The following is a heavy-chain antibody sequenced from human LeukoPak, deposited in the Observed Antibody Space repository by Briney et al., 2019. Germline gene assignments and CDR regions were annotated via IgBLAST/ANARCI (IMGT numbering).Heavy chain of an antibody. CDR2: MNPNSGNT. J-gene: IGHJ6*02. Sequence: ASVKVSCKASGYTFTSYGINWVRQATGQGLEWMGWMNPNSGNTGYAQKFQGRVTMTRNTSISTAYMELSSLRPEDTAVYYCARVYSSSWYYYYGMDVWGQGTTVTVSS. D-gene: IGHD6-13*01. V-gene: IGHV1-8*01. CDR3: ARVYSSSWYYYYGMDV. CDR1: GYTFTSYG.